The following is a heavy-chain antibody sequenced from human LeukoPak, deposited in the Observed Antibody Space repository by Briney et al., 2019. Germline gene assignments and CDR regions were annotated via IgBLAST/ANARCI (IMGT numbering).Heavy chain of an antibody. CDR3: ASGPWDSLGSVGATNAFDI. D-gene: IGHD1-26*01. V-gene: IGHV1-8*03. CDR2: MNPNSGNT. CDR1: GYTFTSYD. Sequence: AASVKVSCKSSGYTFTSYDINWVRQATGQGLEWMGWMNPNSGNTGYAQKFQGRVTITRNTSISTAYMELSSLRSEDTAVYYCASGPWDSLGSVGATNAFDIWGQGTMVTVSS. J-gene: IGHJ3*02.